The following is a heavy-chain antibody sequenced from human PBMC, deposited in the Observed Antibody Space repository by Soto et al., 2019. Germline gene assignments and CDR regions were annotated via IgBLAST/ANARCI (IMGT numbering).Heavy chain of an antibody. Sequence: GGSLRLSCAASGLTFSSYAMSWVRQAPGKGLEWVSAISGSGGSTYYADSVKGRFTISRDNSKNTLYLQMNSLRAEDTAVYYCAKDSEAARGADAFDIWGQGTMVTVSS. CDR1: GLTFSSYA. V-gene: IGHV3-23*01. CDR3: AKDSEAARGADAFDI. J-gene: IGHJ3*02. D-gene: IGHD6-6*01. CDR2: ISGSGGST.